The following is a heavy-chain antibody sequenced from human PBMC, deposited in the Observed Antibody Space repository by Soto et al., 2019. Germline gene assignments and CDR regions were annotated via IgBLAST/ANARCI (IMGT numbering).Heavy chain of an antibody. J-gene: IGHJ4*02. CDR2: ISYDGSNK. V-gene: IGHV3-30*18. CDR1: GFTFSSYG. D-gene: IGHD3-16*01. CDR3: AKAPPLIYYFDY. Sequence: GGSLRLSCAASGFTFSSYGMHWVRQAPGKGLEWVAFISYDGSNKYYADSVKGRFTISRENSKNTLYMQMNSLRAEDTAVYYCAKAPPLIYYFDYWGQGTLVTVSS.